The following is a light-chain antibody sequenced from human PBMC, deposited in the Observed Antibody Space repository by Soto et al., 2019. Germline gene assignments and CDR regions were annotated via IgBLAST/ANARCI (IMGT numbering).Light chain of an antibody. CDR3: QQYFDVPFT. CDR2: TSS. J-gene: IGKJ4*01. Sequence: DIQITQSPSSLSASVGDRVTVTCRASQGIGNYLAWYQQKPGKVPRLLIYTSSTLQSGVPSRFSGRGSGTDFTLTISSLEAEDVAFYWCQQYFDVPFTFGGGTKVDI. V-gene: IGKV1-27*01. CDR1: QGIGNY.